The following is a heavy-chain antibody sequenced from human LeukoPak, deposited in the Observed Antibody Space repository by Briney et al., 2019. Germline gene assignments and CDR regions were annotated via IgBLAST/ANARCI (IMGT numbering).Heavy chain of an antibody. V-gene: IGHV1-2*02. CDR3: ATVRDIVVGGGPYYFDY. D-gene: IGHD2-15*01. CDR2: INPHNGDT. Sequence: GVSVKVSCKASGYTFIGYYLHWVRQAPGQGLEWMGWINPHNGDTNYAQKFQGSVTMTRDTSITTAYMDLSGLKSDDTAVYYCATVRDIVVGGGPYYFDYWGQGTLVTVSS. CDR1: GYTFIGYY. J-gene: IGHJ4*02.